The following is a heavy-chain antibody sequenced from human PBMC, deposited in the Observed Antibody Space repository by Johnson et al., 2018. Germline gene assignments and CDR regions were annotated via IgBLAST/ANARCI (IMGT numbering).Heavy chain of an antibody. J-gene: IGHJ6*03. CDR3: AKDRYTYGYYYFMDV. CDR1: GFSFNTYG. Sequence: QVQLVQSGGGVVQXGRSLRLXCAASGFSFNTYGMHWVRQAPGKGLEWVAVISSDGSYKYYGDSVMGRFTISRDNSKKTVYLQINRLRADDTALYYCAKDRYTYGYYYFMDVWGKGTTVTVSS. CDR2: ISSDGSYK. D-gene: IGHD5-18*01. V-gene: IGHV3-30*18.